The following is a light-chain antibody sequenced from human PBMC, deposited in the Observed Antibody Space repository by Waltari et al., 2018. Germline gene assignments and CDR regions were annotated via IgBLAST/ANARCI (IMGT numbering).Light chain of an antibody. CDR2: EGS. V-gene: IGLV2-23*01. J-gene: IGLJ2*01. CDR3: CSYAGGHTLV. CDR1: SSNVGRYHL. Sequence: SALTQPASVSGPPGQSITTPSTGTSSNVGRYHLVPWYQHHPGEAPKLILYEGSVRPSGVSNRFSGSKSGNTASLTISGLQAEDESDYYCCSYAGGHTLVFGGGTKLTVL.